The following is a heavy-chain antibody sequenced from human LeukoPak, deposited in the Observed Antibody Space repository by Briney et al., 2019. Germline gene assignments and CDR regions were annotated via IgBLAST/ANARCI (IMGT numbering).Heavy chain of an antibody. D-gene: IGHD6-19*01. CDR2: IYYSGST. J-gene: IGHJ4*02. CDR1: GGSMSPYH. V-gene: IGHV4-59*08. CDR3: ARAVSGRFDY. Sequence: SETLSLTCTVSGGSMSPYHWGWIRQPPGKGLEWTGYIYYSGSTNYNPPLNSRVTISVDTSKNQFSLRLSSGTAADTAIYYCARAVSGRFDYWGQGTLVTVSS.